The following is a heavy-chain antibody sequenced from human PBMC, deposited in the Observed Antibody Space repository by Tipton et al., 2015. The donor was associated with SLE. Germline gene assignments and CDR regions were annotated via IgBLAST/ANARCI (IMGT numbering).Heavy chain of an antibody. Sequence: LRLSCTVSGGSISSYYWSWIRQPPGKGLEWIGYIYDSGSTNYNPSLKSRVTMSIDTSKNQFSLKLSSVTAADTAVYYCARETAEDVFDIWGQGTTVTVSS. J-gene: IGHJ3*02. D-gene: IGHD2-21*02. V-gene: IGHV4-59*01. CDR1: GGSISSYY. CDR2: IYDSGST. CDR3: ARETAEDVFDI.